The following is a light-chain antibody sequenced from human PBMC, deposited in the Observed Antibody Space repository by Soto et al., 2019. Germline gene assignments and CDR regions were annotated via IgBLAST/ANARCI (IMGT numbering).Light chain of an antibody. CDR2: AAS. J-gene: IGKJ5*01. Sequence: DIQMTQSPSSLSASVGDRVTSTCRASQSISSYLNWYQQKPGKAPKLLIYAASSLQSGVPSRFSGSGSGTDFTLTISCLQSEDFATYYCQQYYSYPPTFGQGTRLEIK. V-gene: IGKV1-39*01. CDR3: QQYYSYPPT. CDR1: QSISSY.